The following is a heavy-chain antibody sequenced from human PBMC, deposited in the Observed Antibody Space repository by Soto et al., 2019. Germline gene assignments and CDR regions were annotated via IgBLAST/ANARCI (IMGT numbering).Heavy chain of an antibody. Sequence: SETLSLTCTVSGGSISSSSYYWGWIRQPPGKGLEWIGSIYYSGSTYYNPSLKSRVTISVDTSKNQFSLKLSSVTAADTAVYYCARLREGYSGYEFDYWGQGTLVTSPQ. D-gene: IGHD5-12*01. CDR1: GGSISSSSYY. V-gene: IGHV4-39*01. J-gene: IGHJ4*02. CDR3: ARLREGYSGYEFDY. CDR2: IYYSGST.